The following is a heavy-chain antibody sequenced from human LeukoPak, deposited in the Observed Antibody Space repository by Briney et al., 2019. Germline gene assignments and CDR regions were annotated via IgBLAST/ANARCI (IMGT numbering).Heavy chain of an antibody. D-gene: IGHD1-1*01. V-gene: IGHV3-23*01. CDR1: GFSFSSHA. J-gene: IGHJ4*02. CDR3: AREGLERHLALDS. Sequence: GGSLRLSCGASGFSFSSHAMSWFRKPPGTGLEWLSSIATSGTYYTSSVKGRFTISRDDSKNMPFLQMNSLTAEDTAVYFCAREGLERHLALDSWGQGTLVTVSS. CDR2: IATSGT.